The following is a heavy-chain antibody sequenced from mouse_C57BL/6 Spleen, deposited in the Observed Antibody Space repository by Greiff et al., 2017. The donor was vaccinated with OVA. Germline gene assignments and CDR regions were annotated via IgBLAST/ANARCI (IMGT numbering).Heavy chain of an antibody. CDR3: ARNTDYGSSYDAMDY. CDR1: GYAFSSSW. V-gene: IGHV1-82*01. CDR2: IYPGDGDT. Sequence: VQLQQSGPELVKPGASVKISCKASGYAFSSSWMNWVKQRPGKGLEWIGRIYPGDGDTNYNGKFKGKATLTADKSSSTAYMQLSSLTSEDSAVYFCARNTDYGSSYDAMDYWGQGTSVTVSS. D-gene: IGHD1-1*01. J-gene: IGHJ4*01.